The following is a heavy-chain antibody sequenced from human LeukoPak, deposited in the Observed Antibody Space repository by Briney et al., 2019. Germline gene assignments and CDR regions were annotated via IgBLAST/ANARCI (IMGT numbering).Heavy chain of an antibody. CDR3: ARISALLAYFDG. CDR2: LSYDGSNK. D-gene: IGHD2-15*01. CDR1: GFTFSSYG. Sequence: SGGSLRLSCAASGFTFSSYGMHWVRQAPGKGLEWVAVLSYDGSNKYYAGSVKGRFTISRDNAKNTLYLQMNSLRDEDTAVYYCARISALLAYFDGWGQGTLVTVSS. J-gene: IGHJ4*02. V-gene: IGHV3-33*05.